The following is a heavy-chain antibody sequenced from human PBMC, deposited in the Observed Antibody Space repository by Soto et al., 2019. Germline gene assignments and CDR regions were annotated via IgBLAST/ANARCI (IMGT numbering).Heavy chain of an antibody. J-gene: IGHJ2*01. CDR2: IYYSGST. CDR1: GGSISSGGYY. Sequence: SETLSLTCTVSGGSISSGGYYWSWIRQHPGKGLEWIGYIYYSGSTYYNPSLKSRVTISVDTSKNQFSLKLSSVTAADTAVYYCARRVFGANFDLWGRGTLVTVSS. D-gene: IGHD3-3*01. CDR3: ARRVFGANFDL. V-gene: IGHV4-31*03.